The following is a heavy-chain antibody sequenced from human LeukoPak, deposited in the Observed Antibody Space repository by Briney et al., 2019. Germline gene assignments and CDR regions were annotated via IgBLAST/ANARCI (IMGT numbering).Heavy chain of an antibody. J-gene: IGHJ4*02. V-gene: IGHV3-23*01. CDR2: ISGSGGNT. CDR3: AKDPSTQYYFDF. Sequence: GGSLRLSCAASGFTFSSYAMSWVRQAPGKGLEWVSGISGSGGNTYYADSVQGRFTMSRDNSKNTLYLQMNSLRAEDTAVYYCAKDPSTQYYFDFRGQGTLVTVSS. D-gene: IGHD6-19*01. CDR1: GFTFSSYA.